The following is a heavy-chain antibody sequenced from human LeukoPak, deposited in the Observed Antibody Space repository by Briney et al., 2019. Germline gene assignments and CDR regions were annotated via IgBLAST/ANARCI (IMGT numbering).Heavy chain of an antibody. Sequence: SETLTLPCAISGDSLSSTNWWNWVRQPPEKGLEWIGEIYHRGSTNYNPSLKSRVTISVDKSKNQFSLNLSSVTAADTAVYYCAGNSVSRSYDYWGPGTLVTVSS. CDR3: AGNSVSRSYDY. D-gene: IGHD3-10*01. J-gene: IGHJ4*01. CDR2: IYHRGST. CDR1: GDSLSSTNW. V-gene: IGHV4-4*02.